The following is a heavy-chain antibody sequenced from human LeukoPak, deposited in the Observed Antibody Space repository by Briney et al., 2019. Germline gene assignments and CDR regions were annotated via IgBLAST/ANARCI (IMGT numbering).Heavy chain of an antibody. CDR3: ARGFVLLWFGELGPSYYYGMDV. V-gene: IGHV1-8*01. CDR1: GYTFTSYD. Sequence: ASVKVSCTASGYTFTSYDINWVRQATGQGLEWMGWMNPNSGNTGYAQKFQGRVTMTRNTSISTAYMELSSLRSEDTAVYYCARGFVLLWFGELGPSYYYGMDVWGQGTTVTVSS. J-gene: IGHJ6*02. CDR2: MNPNSGNT. D-gene: IGHD3-10*01.